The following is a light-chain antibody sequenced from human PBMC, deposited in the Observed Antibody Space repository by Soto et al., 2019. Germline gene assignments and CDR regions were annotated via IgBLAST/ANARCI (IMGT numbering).Light chain of an antibody. CDR3: QESYSVPLFT. V-gene: IGKV1-39*01. Sequence: DIEMTQSPSSLSASIGDRVTITCRASENIGTYLNWFQQKPGKAPKLLIYATSNLHSGVPSRFSGSGSGTDFSLIITDLQPDDFATYLCQESYSVPLFTFGPGTKVDFK. CDR1: ENIGTY. CDR2: ATS. J-gene: IGKJ3*01.